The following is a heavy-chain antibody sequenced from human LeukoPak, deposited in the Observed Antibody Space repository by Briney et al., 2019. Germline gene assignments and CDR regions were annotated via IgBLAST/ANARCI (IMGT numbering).Heavy chain of an antibody. CDR2: ISGSGSHT. CDR3: ARVGSTVAAGTPDG. Sequence: GGSLSLSCSASGFNFSDHYMSWIRQAPGKGREGRSYISGSGSHTTYADPVRGRFTSCRGNAKTSLSLQVNSLRSDNTAVSYCARVGSTVAAGTPDGWGQGTLVSVSS. D-gene: IGHD6-13*01. V-gene: IGHV3-11*06. J-gene: IGHJ4*02. CDR1: GFNFSDHY.